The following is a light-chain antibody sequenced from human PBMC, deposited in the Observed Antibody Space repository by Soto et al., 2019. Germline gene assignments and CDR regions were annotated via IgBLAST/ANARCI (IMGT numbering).Light chain of an antibody. Sequence: QSVLTQPRSVSGSPGQSVTISCTGTSSDVGNYNYVSWYQQYPGKPPKLMIYEVSKPPSGVPDRFSCSKSGNTASLTISGRQTEDEAYYYGCSDAGLCTGLFGGGTKVTVL. V-gene: IGLV2-11*01. CDR3: CSDAGLCTGL. CDR2: EVS. CDR1: SSDVGNYNY. J-gene: IGLJ3*02.